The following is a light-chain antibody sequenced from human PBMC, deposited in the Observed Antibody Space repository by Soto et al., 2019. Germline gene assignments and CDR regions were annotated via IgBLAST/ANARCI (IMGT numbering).Light chain of an antibody. J-gene: IGKJ1*01. CDR1: QGISIY. Sequence: DIQMTQSPSSLSASVGDRATITCRASQGISIYLAWYQQKPGKVPKLLIYAASTVQSGVPSRFSGSGSGTNFTLTINSLQPEDVATYYCQKYNSAPWTFGQGTKVEIK. V-gene: IGKV1-27*01. CDR3: QKYNSAPWT. CDR2: AAS.